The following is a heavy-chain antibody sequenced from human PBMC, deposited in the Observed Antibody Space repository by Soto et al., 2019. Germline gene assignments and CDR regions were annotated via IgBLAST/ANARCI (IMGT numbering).Heavy chain of an antibody. CDR3: ARGVGVVTFFDY. CDR1: GGSVSSGNYY. Sequence: QVQLQESGPGLVKPSETLSLTCTVSGGSVSSGNYYWSWIQQPPGKGLEWIGYIYYSGSTNFNPSLKSRVTISVDTSKNQFSLKLSSVTAADTAVYYCARGVGVVTFFDYWGQGTLVTVSS. J-gene: IGHJ4*02. CDR2: IYYSGST. D-gene: IGHD3-3*01. V-gene: IGHV4-61*01.